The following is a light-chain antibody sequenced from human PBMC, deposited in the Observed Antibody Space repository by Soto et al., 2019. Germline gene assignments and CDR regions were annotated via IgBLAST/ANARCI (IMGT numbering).Light chain of an antibody. Sequence: SVLTQPPSASWAPGQSVTISCTGTNSDVGGYNYVSWYQQYPGKAPKLIIYEVNERPSGVPDRFSGSKSGNTASLTVSGLQTADEADYYCSSYAGSNWYVFGTGTKVTVL. CDR1: NSDVGGYNY. CDR2: EVN. V-gene: IGLV2-8*01. CDR3: SSYAGSNWYV. J-gene: IGLJ1*01.